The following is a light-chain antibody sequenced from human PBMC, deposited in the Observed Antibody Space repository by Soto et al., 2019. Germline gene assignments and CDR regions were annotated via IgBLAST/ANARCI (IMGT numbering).Light chain of an antibody. J-gene: IGLJ2*01. V-gene: IGLV2-14*01. CDR2: EVS. CDR1: SSDVGGYNS. CDR3: SSYTSTSIPVV. Sequence: QSALTQPASVSGSPGQSITISCTGTSSDVGGYNSVSWYQHHPGKGPKLLLYEVSLRPSGVSYRFSGSKSGNTASLTISGLQAEDEADYYCSSYTSTSIPVVFGGGTKLTV.